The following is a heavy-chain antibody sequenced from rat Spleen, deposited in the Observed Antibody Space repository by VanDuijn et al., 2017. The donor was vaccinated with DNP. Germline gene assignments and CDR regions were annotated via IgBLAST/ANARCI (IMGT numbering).Heavy chain of an antibody. CDR1: GFSLSSYG. CDR2: KWVNGNT. CDR3: ARSWGTYYGYTPFAY. D-gene: IGHD1-9*01. V-gene: IGHV2S61*01. Sequence: QVQLKESGPGLVKPSLTLSLTCTVSGFSLSSYGVIWVRQPPGKGLEWMGVKWVNGNTNYNSALKSRLSISRDTSKSQVFLKMNNLQTEDTAMYFCARSWGTYYGYTPFAYWGQGTLVTVSS. J-gene: IGHJ3*01.